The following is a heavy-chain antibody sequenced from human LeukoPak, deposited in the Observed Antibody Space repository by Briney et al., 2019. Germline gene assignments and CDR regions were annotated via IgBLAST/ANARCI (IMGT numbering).Heavy chain of an antibody. J-gene: IGHJ6*02. V-gene: IGHV1-69*13. CDR2: IIPIFGTA. D-gene: IGHD3-10*01. CDR1: GYTFTDHY. CDR3: ARVPMVRAIEYYYYYGMDV. Sequence: SVKVSCKASGYTFTDHYMHWVRQAPGQGLEWMGGIIPIFGTANYAQKFQGRVTITADESTSTAYMELSSLRSEDTAVYYCARVPMVRAIEYYYYYGMDVWGQGTTVTVS.